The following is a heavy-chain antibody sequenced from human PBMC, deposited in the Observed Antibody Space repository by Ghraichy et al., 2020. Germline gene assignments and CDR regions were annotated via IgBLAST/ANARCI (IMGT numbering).Heavy chain of an antibody. D-gene: IGHD2-2*01. V-gene: IGHV3-23*01. CDR2: ISGSGGST. CDR3: AKDRRDIVVVLATMALDY. CDR1: GFTFSTYA. J-gene: IGHJ4*02. Sequence: GGSLRLSCAASGFTFSTYAMSWVRQAPVKGLEWVSTISGSGGSTFYADSVKGRFTISRDNSKNTLYLQMNSLRAEDTAVYYCAKDRRDIVVVLATMALDYWGQGTLVTVSS.